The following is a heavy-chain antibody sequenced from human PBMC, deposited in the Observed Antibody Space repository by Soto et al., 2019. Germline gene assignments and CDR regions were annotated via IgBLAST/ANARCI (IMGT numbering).Heavy chain of an antibody. D-gene: IGHD3-22*01. V-gene: IGHV3-21*01. CDR2: LSSSSSYT. CDR1: GFTFSSYA. CDR3: ARAGTMIAYYGMDV. J-gene: IGHJ6*02. Sequence: PGGFLRLSCAASGFTFSSYAMSWVRQAPGKGLEWGSYLSSSSSYTNYADSVGGRFTISRDNAKNSLYLQMNSLRAEDTAVYYCARAGTMIAYYGMDVWGQGTTVTVSS.